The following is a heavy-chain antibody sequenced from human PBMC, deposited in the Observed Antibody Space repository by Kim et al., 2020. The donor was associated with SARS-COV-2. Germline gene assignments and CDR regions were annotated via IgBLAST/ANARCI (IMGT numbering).Heavy chain of an antibody. CDR1: GGSFSGYY. CDR3: ARGYSSSWYRRNWFDP. V-gene: IGHV4-34*01. CDR2: INHSGST. J-gene: IGHJ5*02. Sequence: SETLSLTCAVYGGSFSGYYWSWIRQPPGKGLEWIGEINHSGSTNYNPSLKSRVTISVDTSKNQFSLKLSSVTAADTAVYYCARGYSSSWYRRNWFDPWG. D-gene: IGHD6-13*01.